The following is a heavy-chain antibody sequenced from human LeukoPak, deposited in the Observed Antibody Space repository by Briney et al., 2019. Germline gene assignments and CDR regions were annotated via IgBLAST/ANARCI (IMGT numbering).Heavy chain of an antibody. Sequence: PSVTLSLTCTVSSGFISIFYWSCVRHPPPKALVWIGYIYYSGSTNYNPSLKSRVTISVDTSKNQFSLKLSSVTAADTAVYYCARDGSGSYAFDIWGQGTMVTVSS. V-gene: IGHV4-59*01. CDR2: IYYSGST. CDR1: SGFISIFY. J-gene: IGHJ3*02. CDR3: ARDGSGSYAFDI. D-gene: IGHD1-26*01.